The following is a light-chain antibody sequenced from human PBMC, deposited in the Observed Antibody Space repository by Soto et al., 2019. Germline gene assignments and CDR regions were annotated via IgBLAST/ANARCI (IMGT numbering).Light chain of an antibody. Sequence: DVVMTQSPLSLPVTLGQPASISCRSSQSLVYGDGNTYLNWFQQRPGQSPRRLIYKVSNRDSGVPDRLSGSGSGTDFTLKISRVEAEDVGVYYCMQGTHWPPWTFGQGTKVEIK. V-gene: IGKV2-30*01. CDR1: QSLVYGDGNTY. CDR3: MQGTHWPPWT. CDR2: KVS. J-gene: IGKJ1*01.